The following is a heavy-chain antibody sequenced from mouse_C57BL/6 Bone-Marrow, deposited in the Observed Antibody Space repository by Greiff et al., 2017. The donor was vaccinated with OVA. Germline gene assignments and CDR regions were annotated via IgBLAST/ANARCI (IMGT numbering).Heavy chain of an antibody. CDR1: GYSITSDY. D-gene: IGHD1-1*02. Sequence: ESGPGLAKPSQTLSLTCSVTGYSITSDYWNWIRKFPGNKLEYMGYISYSGSTYYNPSLKSRISITRDTSKNQYYLQLNSVTTEDTATYYCARYKGGGTSNWYFDVWGTGTTVTVSS. CDR2: ISYSGST. CDR3: ARYKGGGTSNWYFDV. V-gene: IGHV3-8*01. J-gene: IGHJ1*03.